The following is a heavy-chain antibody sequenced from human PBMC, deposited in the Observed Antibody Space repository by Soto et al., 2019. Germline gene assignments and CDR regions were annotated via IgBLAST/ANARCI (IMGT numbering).Heavy chain of an antibody. D-gene: IGHD2-2*01. J-gene: IGHJ6*02. CDR3: AREVGHMDV. V-gene: IGHV1-18*04. CDR2: VSPYNGDT. Sequence: GASVKVSCKASGYTFTTYGVNWVRQAPGQGLEWMGWVSPYNGDTTYAQNFQGRVTMTTDTSTRTAYMELRSLRSDDTAVYYCAREVGHMDVWGQGTTATVSS. CDR1: GYTFTTYG.